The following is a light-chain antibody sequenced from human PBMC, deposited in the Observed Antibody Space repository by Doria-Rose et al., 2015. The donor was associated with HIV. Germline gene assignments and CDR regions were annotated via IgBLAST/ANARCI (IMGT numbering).Light chain of an antibody. V-gene: IGKV3-20*01. J-gene: IGKJ2*01. CDR1: QSVRSNS. CDR2: GAS. Sequence: TQSPGTLSLSPGERATLSCRASQSVRSNSLTWYQQRPGQAPRLLIYGASNRAIGIPDRFSGSGSGTDFTLTISRLEPEDLAVYYCQHYGNSPLYTFGQGTKLDIK. CDR3: QHYGNSPLYT.